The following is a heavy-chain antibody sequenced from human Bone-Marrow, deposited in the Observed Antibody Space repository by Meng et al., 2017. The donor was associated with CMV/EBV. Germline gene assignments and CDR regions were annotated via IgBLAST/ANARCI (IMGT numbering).Heavy chain of an antibody. CDR2: MNPNSGNT. CDR3: ARDTPEYSDSSGYPTLAY. CDR1: GYTFTSYD. Sequence: ASVKVSCKASGYTFTSYDINWVRQATGQGLEWMGWMNPNSGNTGYAQKFQGRVTMTRNTSISTAYMELSRLTSDDTAIYYCARDTPEYSDSSGYPTLAYWGQGTLVTVSS. D-gene: IGHD3-22*01. V-gene: IGHV1-8*01. J-gene: IGHJ4*02.